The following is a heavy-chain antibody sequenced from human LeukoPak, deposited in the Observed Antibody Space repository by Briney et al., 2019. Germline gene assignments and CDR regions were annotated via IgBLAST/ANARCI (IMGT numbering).Heavy chain of an antibody. Sequence: GGSLRLSCAASGFTFSSYWTHWVRQAPGKGLVWVSRINSDGSSTSYADSVKGRFTISRDNAKNTLYLQMNSLRAEDTAVYYCLFAPRGWFGNSWGQGTLVTVSS. CDR1: GFTFSSYW. V-gene: IGHV3-74*01. CDR3: LFAPRGWFGNS. D-gene: IGHD3-10*01. CDR2: INSDGSST. J-gene: IGHJ4*02.